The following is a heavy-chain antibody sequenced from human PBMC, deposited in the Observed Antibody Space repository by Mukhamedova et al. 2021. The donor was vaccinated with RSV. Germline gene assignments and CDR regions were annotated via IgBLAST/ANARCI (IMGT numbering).Heavy chain of an antibody. D-gene: IGHD6-19*01. CDR3: ARDGDIAVPGADY. V-gene: IGHV3-7*03. CDR2: IKQDGSEK. J-gene: IGHJ4*02. Sequence: VRQAPGKGLEWVANIKQDGSEKYYVDSVKGRFTISRDNAKNSLYLQMNSLRAEDTAVYYCARDGDIAVPGADYWGQGTLVTVSS.